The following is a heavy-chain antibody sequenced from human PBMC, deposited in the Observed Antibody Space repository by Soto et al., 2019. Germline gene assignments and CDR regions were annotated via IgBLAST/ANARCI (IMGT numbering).Heavy chain of an antibody. V-gene: IGHV4-39*01. CDR2: IYYSGST. D-gene: IGHD6-19*01. CDR3: ARRRSSGWYGDKYNWFDP. CDR1: GGSISSSSYY. Sequence: SETLSLTCTVSGGSISSSSYYWGWIRQPPGKGLEWIGSIYYSGSTYYNPSLKSRVTISVDTSKNQFSLKLSSVTAADTAVYYCARRRSSGWYGDKYNWFDPWGQGTLVTVSS. J-gene: IGHJ5*02.